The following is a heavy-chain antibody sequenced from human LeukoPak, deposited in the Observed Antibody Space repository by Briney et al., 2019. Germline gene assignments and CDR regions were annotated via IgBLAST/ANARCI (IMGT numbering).Heavy chain of an antibody. V-gene: IGHV4-61*01. CDR2: VSNSGST. CDR3: ARGGRNWIDP. CDR1: GGSVSGGSYY. J-gene: IGHJ5*02. Sequence: SETLSLTCTVSGGSVSGGSYYWSWIRQPPGKGLEWIGYVSNSGSTNYNPSLKSRVTISLDTSKSQFSLKVRSLTAADTAVYYCARGGRNWIDPWGQGTLVTVSS.